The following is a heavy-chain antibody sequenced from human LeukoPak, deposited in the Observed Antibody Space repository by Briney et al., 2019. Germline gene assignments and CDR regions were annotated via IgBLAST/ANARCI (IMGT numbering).Heavy chain of an antibody. CDR3: ARVGANYYYYGMDV. D-gene: IGHD1-26*01. CDR1: GFTVSSNY. J-gene: IGHJ6*02. V-gene: IGHV3-53*05. Sequence: GGSLRLSCAASGFTVSSNYMSWVRQAPGKGLEWVSGISGSDGSTNYADSVKGRFTISRDNSKNTLCLQMNSLRAEDTAVYYCARVGANYYYYGMDVWGQGTTVTVSS. CDR2: ISGSDGST.